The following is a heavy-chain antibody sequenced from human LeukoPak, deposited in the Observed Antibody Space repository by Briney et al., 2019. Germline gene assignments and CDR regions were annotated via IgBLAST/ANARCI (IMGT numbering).Heavy chain of an antibody. Sequence: SVKVSCKASGYTFTRYSMNWVRQAPGQGLEGLGIINLSGGSTNYVQKFQGRVTMTRDTSTSTVYIEMSSLRSEDTAVYYCARDIDYDYWGQGTMVTVSS. CDR2: INLSGGST. J-gene: IGHJ4*02. D-gene: IGHD4-11*01. CDR3: ARDIDYDY. CDR1: GYTFTRYS. V-gene: IGHV1-46*01.